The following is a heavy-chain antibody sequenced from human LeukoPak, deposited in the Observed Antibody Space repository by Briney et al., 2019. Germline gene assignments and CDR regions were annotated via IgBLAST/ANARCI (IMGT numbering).Heavy chain of an antibody. V-gene: IGHV1-69*04. CDR3: ARGGQYQLLSAYFDL. Sequence: SVKVSCKASGGTFSSYAISWVRQAPGQGLEWMGRIIPILGIANYAQKFQGRVTITADKSTSTAYMELSSLRSEDTAVYYCARGGQYQLLSAYFDLWGRGTLVTVSS. CDR1: GGTFSSYA. CDR2: IIPILGIA. D-gene: IGHD2-2*01. J-gene: IGHJ2*01.